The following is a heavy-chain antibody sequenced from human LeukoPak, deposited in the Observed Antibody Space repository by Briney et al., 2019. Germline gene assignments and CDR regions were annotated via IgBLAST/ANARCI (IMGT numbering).Heavy chain of an antibody. CDR1: GFTFSTSG. CDR2: IWYDGSYK. Sequence: GGSLRLSCAASGFTFSTSGMHWVRQAPGKGLEWVAVIWYDGSYKYYADSVKGRFTISRDNSKDTLYLQMNSLRDEDTAVYYCAKDSARGLGTNFDYWGQGTLVTVSS. CDR3: AKDSARGLGTNFDY. D-gene: IGHD7-27*01. J-gene: IGHJ4*02. V-gene: IGHV3-33*06.